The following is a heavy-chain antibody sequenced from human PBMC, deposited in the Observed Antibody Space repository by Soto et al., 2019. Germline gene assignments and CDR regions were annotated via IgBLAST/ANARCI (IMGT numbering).Heavy chain of an antibody. Sequence: QITLKESGPTLVKPTQTLTLTCTFSGFSLSTSGVGVGWIRQPPGKALEWLALIYWDDDKRYSPSLKSRLTITKDTSKNQVVLTMTDMDPVDTATYYCANGIAARGRRIFDYWGQGTLVTVSS. V-gene: IGHV2-5*02. CDR3: ANGIAARGRRIFDY. CDR2: IYWDDDK. CDR1: GFSLSTSGVG. D-gene: IGHD6-6*01. J-gene: IGHJ4*02.